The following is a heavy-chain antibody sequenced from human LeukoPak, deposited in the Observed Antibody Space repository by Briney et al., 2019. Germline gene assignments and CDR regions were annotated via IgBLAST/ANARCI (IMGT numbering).Heavy chain of an antibody. CDR3: AKDRVGATLYFDF. Sequence: PGGSLRLSCAASGFTFISYAIHWVRQAPGKGLEWVAVISFHGTDTFYADSVKGRFTISRDNSKNTLYLQMNSLRAEDTAVYYCAKDRVGATLYFDFWGQGTLLTVSS. D-gene: IGHD1-26*01. CDR2: ISFHGTDT. V-gene: IGHV3-30*04. CDR1: GFTFISYA. J-gene: IGHJ4*02.